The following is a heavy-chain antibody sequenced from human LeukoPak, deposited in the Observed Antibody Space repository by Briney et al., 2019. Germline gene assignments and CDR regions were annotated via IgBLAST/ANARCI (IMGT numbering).Heavy chain of an antibody. CDR2: FDPEDGET. V-gene: IGHV1-24*01. J-gene: IGHJ4*02. D-gene: IGHD5-18*01. Sequence: GASVKVSCKVSGYTLTELSMHWVRQAPGKGLEWMGGFDPEDGETIYAQKFQGRVTMTEDTSTDTAYMELSSLRSEDTAVYYCATVRSLAARRSGYSYGYYFDYWGQGTLVTVSS. CDR1: GYTLTELS. CDR3: ATVRSLAARRSGYSYGYYFDY.